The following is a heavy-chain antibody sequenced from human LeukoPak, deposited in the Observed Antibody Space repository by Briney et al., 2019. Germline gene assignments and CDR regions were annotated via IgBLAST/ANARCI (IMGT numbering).Heavy chain of an antibody. Sequence: PGRSLRLSCAASGFTFSSYAMHWVRQAPGKGLEWVAVISYDGSNKYYADSVKGRFTISRDNSKNTLYLQMNSLRAEDTAVYYCAKVHDFWSGYPFDYWGQGTLVTVSS. J-gene: IGHJ4*02. CDR2: ISYDGSNK. D-gene: IGHD3-3*01. CDR1: GFTFSSYA. CDR3: AKVHDFWSGYPFDY. V-gene: IGHV3-30-3*01.